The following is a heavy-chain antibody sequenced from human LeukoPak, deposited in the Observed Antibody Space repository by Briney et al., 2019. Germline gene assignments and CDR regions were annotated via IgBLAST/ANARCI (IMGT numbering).Heavy chain of an antibody. CDR3: VRETNWLGELS. D-gene: IGHD3-10*01. CDR2: TFHSGIT. Sequence: PSETLSLTCTVSGYSISSGYWWGWIRQPPGKGLEWIANTFHSGITNYNPSLKSRVTISLDMSKNQFSLKLSSVTAADTAVYYCVRETNWLGELSWGQGTLVTVSP. V-gene: IGHV4-38-2*02. J-gene: IGHJ5*02. CDR1: GYSISSGYW.